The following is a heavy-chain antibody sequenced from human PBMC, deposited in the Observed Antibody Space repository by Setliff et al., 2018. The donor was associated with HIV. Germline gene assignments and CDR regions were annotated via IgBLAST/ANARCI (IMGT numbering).Heavy chain of an antibody. J-gene: IGHJ4*02. CDR2: IHHSGNT. Sequence: SETLSLTCAVSGYSISSGHYWGWIRQSPGKGLEWIASIHHSGNTYHNPSLKSRVTMSVDTSKNQVSLKLSSVTAADTAVYYCARGQDILEPSGPFYYWGQGTLVTVSS. CDR3: ARGQDILEPSGPFYY. D-gene: IGHD2-15*01. V-gene: IGHV4-38-2*01. CDR1: GYSISSGHY.